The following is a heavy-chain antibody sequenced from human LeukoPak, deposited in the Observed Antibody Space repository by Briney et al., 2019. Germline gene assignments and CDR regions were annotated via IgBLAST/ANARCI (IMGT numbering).Heavy chain of an antibody. V-gene: IGHV3-23*01. CDR1: GFTFSSYA. CDR2: ISGSGGST. D-gene: IGHD1-1*01. J-gene: IGHJ4*02. CDR3: AKVGSVLEPDGYYFDY. Sequence: GGSLRLSCAASGFTFSSYAMSWVRQAPGKGLEWVSAISGSGGSTYYADSVKGRFTISRDNSKNTLYLQMNSLRAEDTAVYYSAKVGSVLEPDGYYFDYWGQGTLVTVSS.